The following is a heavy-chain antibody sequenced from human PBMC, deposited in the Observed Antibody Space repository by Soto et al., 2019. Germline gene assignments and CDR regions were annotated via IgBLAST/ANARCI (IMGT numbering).Heavy chain of an antibody. Sequence: GGSLRLSCASSGFTFSSYWMSWVRQAPGKGLEWVANIKQDRSEKYYADSVKGRFTISRDNAKNSLYLQMNSLRAEDTAVFYCATVPGSFDYWGQGTLVTVSS. CDR1: GFTFSSYW. CDR2: IKQDRSEK. V-gene: IGHV3-7*01. J-gene: IGHJ4*02. CDR3: ATVPGSFDY.